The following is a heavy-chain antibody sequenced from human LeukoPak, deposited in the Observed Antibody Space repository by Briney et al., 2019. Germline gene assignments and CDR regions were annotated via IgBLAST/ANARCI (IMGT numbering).Heavy chain of an antibody. CDR2: ISAYNGNT. D-gene: IGHD3-22*01. V-gene: IGHV1-18*01. Sequence: GASVTVSCKSSVYTFTIYGISWVRQAPGQGLEWMGWISAYNGNTNYAQKLQGRVTMTTDTSTSTAYMELRSLRSDDTAVYYCARSETKIENWFDPWGQGTLVTVSS. CDR1: VYTFTIYG. J-gene: IGHJ5*02. CDR3: ARSETKIENWFDP.